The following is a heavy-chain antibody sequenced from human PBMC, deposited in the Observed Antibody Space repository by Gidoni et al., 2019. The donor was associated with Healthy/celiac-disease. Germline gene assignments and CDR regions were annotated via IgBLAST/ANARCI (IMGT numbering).Heavy chain of an antibody. Sequence: QVQLQESGPGLVKPSETLSLTCTVSGGSISSYYWSWIRQPPGKGLEWIGYIYYSGSTNYNPSLKSRVTISVDTSKNQFSLKLSSVTAADTAVYYCARLRLGYGMDVWGQGTTVTVSS. J-gene: IGHJ6*02. V-gene: IGHV4-59*08. CDR3: ARLRLGYGMDV. D-gene: IGHD5-12*01. CDR1: GGSISSYY. CDR2: IYYSGST.